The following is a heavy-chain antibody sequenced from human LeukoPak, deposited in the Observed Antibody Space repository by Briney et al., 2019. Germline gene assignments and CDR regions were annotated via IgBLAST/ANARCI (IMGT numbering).Heavy chain of an antibody. J-gene: IGHJ4*02. CDR1: GYTSTSNG. D-gene: IGHD5-24*01. CDR2: ISANSGNT. V-gene: IGHV1-18*01. Sequence: GASVKVSCKASGYTSTSNGISWVRQAPGKGLEWMGWISANSGNTNYAQKMQGRVTMTTETSSSTAYMELRNLRSDDTAVYYCARDKNYRFDYWGQGTLVTVSS. CDR3: ARDKNYRFDY.